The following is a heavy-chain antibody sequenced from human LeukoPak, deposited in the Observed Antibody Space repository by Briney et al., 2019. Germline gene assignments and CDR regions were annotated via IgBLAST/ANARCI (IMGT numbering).Heavy chain of an antibody. J-gene: IGHJ6*02. CDR2: MNSDGSST. CDR3: ARHYGSGFYGMDV. D-gene: IGHD3-10*01. Sequence: GRSLRLSCAASRFTFSDYWMHWVRQAPGKGLVWVSRMNSDGSSTSYADSVKGRFAISRDNAKNTVYLQMNSLRAEDTAVYYCARHYGSGFYGMDVWGQGTTVTVSS. V-gene: IGHV3-74*01. CDR1: RFTFSDYW.